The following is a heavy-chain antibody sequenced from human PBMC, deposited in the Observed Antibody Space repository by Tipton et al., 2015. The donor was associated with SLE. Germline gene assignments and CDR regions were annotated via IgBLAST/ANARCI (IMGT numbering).Heavy chain of an antibody. CDR2: IYYSGST. Sequence: LRLSCAVSGGSISTNNYFWSWIRQPPGKGLEWIGSIYYSGSTYYNPSLKSRVTISVDTSKNQFSLKLSSVTAADTAVYYCATTVSLLGVAPIDYWGQGTLFTVSS. J-gene: IGHJ4*02. D-gene: IGHD3-3*01. CDR1: GGSISTNNYF. CDR3: ATTVSLLGVAPIDY. V-gene: IGHV4-39*07.